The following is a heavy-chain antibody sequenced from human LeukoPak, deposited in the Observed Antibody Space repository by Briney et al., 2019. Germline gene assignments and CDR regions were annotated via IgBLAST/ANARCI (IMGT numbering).Heavy chain of an antibody. CDR3: ARVVHRRCTSCYGYLDY. D-gene: IGHD2-2*01. CDR2: MNPNSGNT. Sequence: ASVKVSCKASGYTFTSYDINWVRQATGQGREWMGWMNPNSGNTGYAQKFQGRVTMTRNTSISTAYMELSSLRSEDTAVYYCARVVHRRCTSCYGYLDYWGQGTLVTVSS. CDR1: GYTFTSYD. J-gene: IGHJ4*02. V-gene: IGHV1-8*01.